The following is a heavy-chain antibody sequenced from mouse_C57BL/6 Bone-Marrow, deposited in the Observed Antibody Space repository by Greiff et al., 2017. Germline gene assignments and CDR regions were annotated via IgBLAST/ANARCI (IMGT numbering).Heavy chain of an antibody. V-gene: IGHV2-2*01. D-gene: IGHD2-1*01. CDR1: GFSLTSYG. J-gene: IGHJ2*01. Sequence: QVQLKESGPGLVQPSQSLSITCTVSGFSLTSYGVHWVRQSPGKGLEWLGVIWSGGSTDYNAAFISRTSISKDNSKSQVFVKMNSLQADDTAIYYCAIYYGSPPFDDWGQGTTLTVSS. CDR2: IWSGGST. CDR3: AIYYGSPPFDD.